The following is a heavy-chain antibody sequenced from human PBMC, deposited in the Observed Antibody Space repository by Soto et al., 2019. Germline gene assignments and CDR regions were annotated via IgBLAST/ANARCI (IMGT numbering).Heavy chain of an antibody. Sequence: QVQLMQSGAEVKKPGASVKVSCKASGYTFTSYGISWVRQAPGQGLERMGWISTYNGNTNYAQKLQGRVTMTTDTSTSTAYMELRSLRSDDTAVYYCGRDLYQSVFYYGMDVWGQGTTVTVSS. CDR1: GYTFTSYG. V-gene: IGHV1-18*01. CDR2: ISTYNGNT. J-gene: IGHJ6*02. CDR3: GRDLYQSVFYYGMDV. D-gene: IGHD2-2*01.